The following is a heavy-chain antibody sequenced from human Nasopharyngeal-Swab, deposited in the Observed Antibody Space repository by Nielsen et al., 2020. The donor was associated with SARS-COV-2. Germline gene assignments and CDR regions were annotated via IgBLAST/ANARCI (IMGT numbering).Heavy chain of an antibody. CDR3: AKGAREDYGDYDYYPGGMDV. CDR2: IRSKAYGGTT. V-gene: IGHV3-49*03. CDR1: GFTFGDYA. J-gene: IGHJ6*02. Sequence: GESLKISCTASGFTFGDYAMSWFRQAPGKGLEWVGFIRSKAYGGTTEYAASVKGRFTISRDDSKSIAYLQMNSLKTEDTAVYYCAKGAREDYGDYDYYPGGMDVWGQGTTVTVSS. D-gene: IGHD4-17*01.